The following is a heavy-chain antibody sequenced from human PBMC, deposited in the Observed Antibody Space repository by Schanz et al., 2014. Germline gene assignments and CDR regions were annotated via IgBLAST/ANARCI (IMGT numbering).Heavy chain of an antibody. CDR1: GFSFGNYG. CDR3: ARESSNDIVLVPGAVFDH. V-gene: IGHV3-23*01. D-gene: IGHD2-2*01. CDR2: FDAHDGRA. Sequence: EVQLLESGGGLVQPGGSLRLSCEASGFSFGNYGMSWVRQAPGKGLEWVSGFDAHDGRAYYADSAKGRFTISRDNSKSTLYVEMNSLRVEDTAVYYCARESSNDIVLVPGAVFDHWGQGILVTVSS. J-gene: IGHJ4*02.